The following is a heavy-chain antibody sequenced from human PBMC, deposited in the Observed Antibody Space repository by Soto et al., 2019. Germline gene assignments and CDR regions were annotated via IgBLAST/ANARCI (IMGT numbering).Heavy chain of an antibody. J-gene: IGHJ6*02. V-gene: IGHV4-31*03. Sequence: QVQLQESGLGLVKPSQTLSLTCTVSGGSISSGGYYWSWIRQHPGKGLEWIGYIYYSGSTYYNPSLKSRVTISVDTSKNQFSLKLSSVTAADTAVYYCAREFIVVVPAAANYGMDVWGQGTTVTVSS. D-gene: IGHD2-2*01. CDR1: GGSISSGGYY. CDR3: AREFIVVVPAAANYGMDV. CDR2: IYYSGST.